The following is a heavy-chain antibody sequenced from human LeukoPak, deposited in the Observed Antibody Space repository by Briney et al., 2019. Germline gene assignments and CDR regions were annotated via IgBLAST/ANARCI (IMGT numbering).Heavy chain of an antibody. CDR1: GFTFSSYS. CDR2: ISSSSSYI. J-gene: IGHJ4*02. V-gene: IGHV3-21*04. Sequence: GGSLRLSCAASGFTFSSYSMNWVRQAPGKGLEWVSSISSSSSYIYYADSVKGRFTISRDNAKNSVYLQMNSLKTDDTAVYYCARIYNNGWSRNFDFWGQGTVVTVSS. D-gene: IGHD6-19*01. CDR3: ARIYNNGWSRNFDF.